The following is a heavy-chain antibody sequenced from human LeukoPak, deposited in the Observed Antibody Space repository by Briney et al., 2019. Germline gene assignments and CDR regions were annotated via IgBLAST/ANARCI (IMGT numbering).Heavy chain of an antibody. V-gene: IGHV3-23*01. Sequence: GGSLRLSCVASGFVFNNYGMAWVRQAPGKGLQWVATISGAGDASYYADSVKGRFTISRDYSRDNSKNILYLQMNSLRAEDTAVYYCAKDRSYYYDSSGPTGFDYWGQGTLVTVSS. CDR1: GFVFNNYG. CDR2: ISGAGDAS. D-gene: IGHD3-22*01. CDR3: AKDRSYYYDSSGPTGFDY. J-gene: IGHJ4*02.